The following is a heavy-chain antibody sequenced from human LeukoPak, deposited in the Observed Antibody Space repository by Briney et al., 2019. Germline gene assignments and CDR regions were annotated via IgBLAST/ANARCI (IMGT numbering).Heavy chain of an antibody. CDR1: GYTFTGYY. CDR3: ARVVGGVMSAFDI. CDR2: VNPNSGGT. D-gene: IGHD3-16*01. J-gene: IGHJ3*02. V-gene: IGHV1-2*02. Sequence: GASVKVSCKASGYTFTGYYMHWVRQAPGRGLEWMGWVNPNSGGTNYAQKFQGRVTMTRDTSISTAYMELSRLRSDDTAVYYCARVVGGVMSAFDIWGQGTMVTVSS.